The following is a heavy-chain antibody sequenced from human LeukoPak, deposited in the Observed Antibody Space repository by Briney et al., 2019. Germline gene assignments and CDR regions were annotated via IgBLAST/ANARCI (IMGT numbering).Heavy chain of an antibody. CDR1: GGSISSGDYY. CDR2: IYYSGST. CDR3: ARAGSQLWAPYFDY. Sequence: SQTLSLTCTVSGGSISSGDYYWSWIRQPPGKGLEWIGYIYYSGSTYYNPSLRSQVTISVDTSKNQFSLKLSSVTAADTAVYYCARAGSQLWAPYFDYWGQGTLVTVSS. D-gene: IGHD5-18*01. V-gene: IGHV4-30-4*01. J-gene: IGHJ4*02.